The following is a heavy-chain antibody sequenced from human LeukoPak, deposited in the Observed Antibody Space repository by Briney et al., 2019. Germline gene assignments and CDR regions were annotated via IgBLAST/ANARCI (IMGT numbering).Heavy chain of an antibody. V-gene: IGHV3-30*04. D-gene: IGHD3-10*01. J-gene: IGHJ6*02. CDR3: AHSMVRGPHYYGMDV. Sequence: PGGSLRLSCAASGFTFSSYAMHWVRQAPGKGLEWVAVISYDGSNKYYADSVKGRFTISRDNSKNTLYLQMNSLRAEDTAVYYCAHSMVRGPHYYGMDVWGQGTTVTVSS. CDR1: GFTFSSYA. CDR2: ISYDGSNK.